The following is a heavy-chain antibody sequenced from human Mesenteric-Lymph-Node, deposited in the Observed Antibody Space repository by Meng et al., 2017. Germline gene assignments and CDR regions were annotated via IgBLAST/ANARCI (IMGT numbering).Heavy chain of an antibody. D-gene: IGHD3-10*01. Sequence: GSLRLSCTVSGYSISSGYYWGWIRQPPGKGLEWIGSVYHSGNTNYNPSLKSRVTISVDTSKNQFSLKLGSVTAADTAVYYCARVDPHGSGTYNIGYFDYWGQGTLVTVSS. CDR3: ARVDPHGSGTYNIGYFDY. CDR2: VYHSGNT. V-gene: IGHV4-38-2*02. J-gene: IGHJ4*02. CDR1: GYSISSGYY.